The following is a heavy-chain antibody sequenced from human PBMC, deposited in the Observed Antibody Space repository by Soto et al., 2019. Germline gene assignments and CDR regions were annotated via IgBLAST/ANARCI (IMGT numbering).Heavy chain of an antibody. Sequence: QVQLQESGPGLVKPSETLSLTCTVSGGSISSYYWSWIRQPPGKGLEWIGYIYYSGSTNYNPSLTRRVSISVDTSKNQFSLKLSSVTAADTAVYYCATGPYYYDSSGYIPHYYYYYGMDVWGQGTTVTVSS. J-gene: IGHJ6*02. D-gene: IGHD3-22*01. CDR1: GGSISSYY. CDR2: IYYSGST. CDR3: ATGPYYYDSSGYIPHYYYYYGMDV. V-gene: IGHV4-59*01.